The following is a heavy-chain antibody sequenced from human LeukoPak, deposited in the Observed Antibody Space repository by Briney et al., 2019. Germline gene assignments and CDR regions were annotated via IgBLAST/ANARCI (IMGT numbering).Heavy chain of an antibody. D-gene: IGHD5-12*01. V-gene: IGHV4-59*08. J-gene: IGHJ4*02. CDR2: IYYSGST. CDR1: GGSISSYY. CDR3: ARQSVATILGP. Sequence: PSETLSLTCTVSGGSISSYYWSWIRQPPGKGLEWIGYIYYSGSTNYNPSLKSRVTISVDTSKNQFSLKLSSVTAADTAVYYCARQSVATILGPWGQGTLVTVSS.